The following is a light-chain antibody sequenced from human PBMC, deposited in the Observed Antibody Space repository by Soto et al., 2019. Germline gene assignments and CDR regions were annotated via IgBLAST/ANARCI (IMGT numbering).Light chain of an antibody. CDR2: EVS. Sequence: QSVLTQPASVSGSPGQSITISCTGTSSDVGGYNYVSWYQQQSGKAPKLMIHEVSNRPSGVSNRFSGSKSGNTASLTISGLQAEDEADYYCSSYTSSSAYVFGIGTKLTVL. CDR1: SSDVGGYNY. V-gene: IGLV2-14*01. J-gene: IGLJ1*01. CDR3: SSYTSSSAYV.